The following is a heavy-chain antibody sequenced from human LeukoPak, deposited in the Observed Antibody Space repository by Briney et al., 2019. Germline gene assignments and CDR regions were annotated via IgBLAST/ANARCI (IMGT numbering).Heavy chain of an antibody. CDR2: ISAYNGNT. D-gene: IGHD3-10*01. CDR3: ARDRDLRLWFGELLGNYFDY. Sequence: ASVKVSCKASGYTFTSYGISWVRQAPGQGLEWMGWISAYNGNTNYAQKLQGRVTMTTDTSTSTAYMELWSLRSDDTAVYYCARDRDLRLWFGELLGNYFDYWGQGTLVTVSS. V-gene: IGHV1-18*04. J-gene: IGHJ4*02. CDR1: GYTFTSYG.